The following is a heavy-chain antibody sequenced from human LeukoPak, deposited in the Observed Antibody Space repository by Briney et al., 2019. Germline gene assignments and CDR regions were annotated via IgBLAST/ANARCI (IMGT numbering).Heavy chain of an antibody. J-gene: IGHJ4*02. CDR1: GFTFSTYA. D-gene: IGHD3-10*01. V-gene: IGHV3-30-3*01. Sequence: GGSLRLSCAASGFTFSTYAMHWVRQAPGKGLEWVAVISYDGSNKYYGDSVKGRSTISRDNFKNTLYLQMNSLRAEDTAVYYCAKGGVGFGELGDYFDYWGQATLVTVSS. CDR2: ISYDGSNK. CDR3: AKGGVGFGELGDYFDY.